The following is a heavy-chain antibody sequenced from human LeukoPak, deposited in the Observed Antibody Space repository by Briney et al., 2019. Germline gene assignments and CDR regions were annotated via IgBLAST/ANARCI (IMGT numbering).Heavy chain of an antibody. CDR2: ISYDGSNK. CDR3: AKELDTMFFDY. Sequence: PGGSLRLSCAASGFTFSSYAMHWVRQAPGKGLEWVAVISYDGSNKYYADSVKGRFTISRDSGKNSVYLQMNSLTTDDTAFYFCAKELDTMFFDYWGQGALVTVSS. CDR1: GFTFSSYA. J-gene: IGHJ4*02. V-gene: IGHV3-30-3*02. D-gene: IGHD3-10*02.